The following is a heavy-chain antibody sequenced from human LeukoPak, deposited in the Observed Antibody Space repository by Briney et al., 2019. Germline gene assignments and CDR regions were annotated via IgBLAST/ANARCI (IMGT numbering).Heavy chain of an antibody. Sequence: GGSLRLSCAASGFTFDDYAMHWVRQAPGKGLEWVSSISSSSSYIYYADSVKGRFTISRDNAKNSLYLQMNSLRAEDTAVYYCARWDSSSSRGFDYWGQGTLVTVSS. D-gene: IGHD6-6*01. CDR2: ISSSSSYI. V-gene: IGHV3-21*01. CDR3: ARWDSSSSRGFDY. J-gene: IGHJ4*02. CDR1: GFTFDDYA.